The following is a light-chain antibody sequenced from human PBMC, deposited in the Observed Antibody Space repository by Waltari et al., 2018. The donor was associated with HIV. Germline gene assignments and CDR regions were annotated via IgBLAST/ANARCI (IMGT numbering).Light chain of an antibody. J-gene: IGKJ1*01. Sequence: EIVLTQSPGTLSLSPGERATLSCRASQTVRSRYFAWYQQRPGQAPRLLIHGASTRATDIPDRFSGSGSGTDFTLTISRLEPEDVAVYYCQQYGSSSLWTFGQGTKVEIK. CDR2: GAS. V-gene: IGKV3-20*01. CDR1: QTVRSRY. CDR3: QQYGSSSLWT.